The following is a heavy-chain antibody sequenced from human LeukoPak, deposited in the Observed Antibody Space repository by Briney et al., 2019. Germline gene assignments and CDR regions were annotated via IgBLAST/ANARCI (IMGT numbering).Heavy chain of an antibody. CDR2: IYYSGST. V-gene: IGHV4-39*01. D-gene: IGHD3-22*01. CDR1: GGSISSSYY. J-gene: IGHJ1*01. CDR3: ASWYYYDSSGYYWEYFQH. Sequence: PSETLSLTCTVSGGSISSSYYWGWIRQPPGRGLEWIGSIYYSGSTYYNPSLKSRVTISVDTSKNQFSLKLSSVTAADTAVYYCASWYYYDSSGYYWEYFQHWGQGTLVTVSS.